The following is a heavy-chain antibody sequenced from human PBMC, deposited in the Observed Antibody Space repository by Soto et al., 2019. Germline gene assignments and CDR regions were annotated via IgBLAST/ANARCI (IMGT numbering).Heavy chain of an antibody. J-gene: IGHJ6*02. CDR1: GFTFSRYW. D-gene: IGHD2-2*02. V-gene: IGHV3-7*03. CDR3: ARDHREWCSTSCYTDLYYYYGMDV. CDR2: IKEDGSEK. Sequence: PGGSLRLSCAASGFTFSRYWMSWVRQAPGKGLEWVANIKEDGSEKNDVDSVKGRFTISRDNAKNSLYLQMNSLRVEDTAVYYCARDHREWCSTSCYTDLYYYYGMDVWGQGTTVTVSS.